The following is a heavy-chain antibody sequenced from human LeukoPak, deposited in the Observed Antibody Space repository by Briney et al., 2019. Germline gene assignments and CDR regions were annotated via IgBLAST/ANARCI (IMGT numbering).Heavy chain of an antibody. CDR1: GGTFGRNT. D-gene: IGHD1-26*01. CDR2: VIPIVGIS. V-gene: IGHV1-69*04. J-gene: IGHJ4*02. Sequence: ASVKVSCKPSGGTFGRNTINWVRQAPGQGLEWMGRVIPIVGISEYAQKFKGRVTITADRSTNTAYMEVPSLSSDDTAVYYCAGDAGRYSGNHYLVYWGQGTLVTVSS. CDR3: AGDAGRYSGNHYLVY.